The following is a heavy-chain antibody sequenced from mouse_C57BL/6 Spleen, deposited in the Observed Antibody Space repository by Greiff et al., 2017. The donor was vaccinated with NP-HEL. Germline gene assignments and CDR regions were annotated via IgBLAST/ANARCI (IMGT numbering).Heavy chain of an antibody. J-gene: IGHJ4*01. CDR3: ARSIYYGNPLAMDY. CDR2: INPGSGGT. CDR1: GYAFTNYL. Sequence: VQLQQSGAELVRPGTSVKVSCKASGYAFTNYLIEWVKQRPGQGLEWIGVINPGSGGTNYNEKFKGKATLTADKSSSTAYMQLSSLTSEDSAVYFCARSIYYGNPLAMDYCGQGTSVTVSS. V-gene: IGHV1-54*01. D-gene: IGHD2-1*01.